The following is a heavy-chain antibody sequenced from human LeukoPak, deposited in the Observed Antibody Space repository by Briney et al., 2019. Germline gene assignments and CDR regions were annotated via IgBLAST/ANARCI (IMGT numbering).Heavy chain of an antibody. CDR1: GGSISSGGYY. D-gene: IGHD5-12*01. V-gene: IGHV4-39*07. Sequence: PSETLSLTCIVSGGSISSGGYYWSWIRQHPGKGLEWIGEINHSGSTNYNPSLKSRVTISVDKSKNQFSLKLSSVTAADTAVYYCARTSGGCGFRRPYYFDYWGQGTLVTVSS. CDR2: INHSGST. CDR3: ARTSGGCGFRRPYYFDY. J-gene: IGHJ4*02.